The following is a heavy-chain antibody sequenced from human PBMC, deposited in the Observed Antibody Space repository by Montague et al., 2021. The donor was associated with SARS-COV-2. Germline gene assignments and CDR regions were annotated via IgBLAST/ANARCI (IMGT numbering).Heavy chain of an antibody. Sequence: SETLSLTCTVSGGSITGYYWSWLRRSPGKGLEWIAYICDGGAVNXNPSLGSRVTISTDTSKNQLSLKVNSVTAADTAVYYCVRDHPYGGPRGAYDIWGQGTVVTVSS. J-gene: IGHJ3*02. CDR1: GGSITGYY. CDR3: VRDHPYGGPRGAYDI. CDR2: ICDGGAV. V-gene: IGHV4-59*01. D-gene: IGHD4-23*01.